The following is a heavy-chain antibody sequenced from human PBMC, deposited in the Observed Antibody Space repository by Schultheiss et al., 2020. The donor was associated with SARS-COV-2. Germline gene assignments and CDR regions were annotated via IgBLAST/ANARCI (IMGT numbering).Heavy chain of an antibody. CDR2: IYYSGST. CDR3: ARDSLPWALIAATSVDY. V-gene: IGHV4-31*03. J-gene: IGHJ4*02. CDR1: GGSISSGGYY. Sequence: SETLSLTCTVSGGSISSGGYYWSWIRQHPGKGLEWIGYIYYSGSTYYNPSLKSRVTISVDTSKNQFSLKLSSVTAADTAVYYCARDSLPWALIAATSVDYWGQGTLVTVSS. D-gene: IGHD2-15*01.